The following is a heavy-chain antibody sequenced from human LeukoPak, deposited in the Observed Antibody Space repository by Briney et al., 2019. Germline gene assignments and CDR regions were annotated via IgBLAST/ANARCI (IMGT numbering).Heavy chain of an antibody. J-gene: IGHJ4*02. Sequence: PGGSLRLSCAASGFTFSDYYMSWIRQAPGKGLEWVSYISSSGSTIYYADSVKGRFTISRDNAKNSLYLQMNSLRAEDTAVYYCARDLLREYYDILTGYLGYWGQGTLVTVSS. CDR3: ARDLLREYYDILTGYLGY. CDR1: GFTFSDYY. D-gene: IGHD3-9*01. V-gene: IGHV3-11*01. CDR2: ISSSGSTI.